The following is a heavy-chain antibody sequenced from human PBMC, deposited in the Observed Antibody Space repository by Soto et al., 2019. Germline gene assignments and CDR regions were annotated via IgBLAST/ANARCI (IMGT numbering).Heavy chain of an antibody. D-gene: IGHD1-26*01. J-gene: IGHJ4*02. CDR2: IYHSGST. CDR1: NGSITSSGYY. Sequence: QVQLQESGPRLVEASQTLSLTCTVSNGSITSSGYYWSWIRQPPGKRLEWIGYIYHSGSTFYSPSLQSRLTMSVDTSKNQFSLMLSSVTAADTAVYHCARMSGTYYVPDYWGQGTLVTVSS. V-gene: IGHV4-31*03. CDR3: ARMSGTYYVPDY.